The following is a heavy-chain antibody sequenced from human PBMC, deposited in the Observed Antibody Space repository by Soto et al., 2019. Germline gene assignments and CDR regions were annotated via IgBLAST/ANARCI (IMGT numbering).Heavy chain of an antibody. V-gene: IGHV3-33*01. CDR2: IWCDGSNK. CDR1: GFTFSSYG. J-gene: IGHJ6*02. Sequence: GGSLRLSCAASGFTFSSYGMHWVRQAPGKGLEWVAVIWCDGSNKYYADSVKGRFTISRDNSKNTLYLQMNSLRAEDTAVYYCARDSTDSSSSTGYYYYYYGMDVWGQGTTVTVSS. D-gene: IGHD6-6*01. CDR3: ARDSTDSSSSTGYYYYYYGMDV.